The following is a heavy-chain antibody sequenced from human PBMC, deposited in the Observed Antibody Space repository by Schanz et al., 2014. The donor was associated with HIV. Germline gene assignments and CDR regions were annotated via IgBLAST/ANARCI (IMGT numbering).Heavy chain of an antibody. CDR3: ASGRFDTVIWWGDAFLI. Sequence: QVQLVQSGAEVKKPGSSVKVSCKASGDTFSSYAISWVRQAPGQGLEWMGGMIPSFRLRTYAQKFQGRVTIAADESASTAYMELSSLRSEDTAVYYCASGRFDTVIWWGDAFLIWGRGTMVTVSS. D-gene: IGHD5-18*01. CDR1: GDTFSSYA. CDR2: MIPSFRLR. V-gene: IGHV1-69*01. J-gene: IGHJ3*02.